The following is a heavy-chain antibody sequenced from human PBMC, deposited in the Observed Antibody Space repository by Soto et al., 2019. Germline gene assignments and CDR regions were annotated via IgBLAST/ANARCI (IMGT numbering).Heavy chain of an antibody. CDR1: GFTFSSYG. D-gene: IGHD2-15*01. J-gene: IGHJ4*02. CDR2: IWYDGSNE. V-gene: IGHV3-33*01. CDR3: VSDCGFIGHCSAGDSGDDY. Sequence: QVQLVESGGGAVQPGRSLRLSCAASGFTFSSYGMHWVRQAPGKGLEWVALIWYDGSNEYYAGSVKGRFTISRDNSKNTLYLQMSSLRAEDTAVYYCVSDCGFIGHCSAGDSGDDYWGQGTLVTVSS.